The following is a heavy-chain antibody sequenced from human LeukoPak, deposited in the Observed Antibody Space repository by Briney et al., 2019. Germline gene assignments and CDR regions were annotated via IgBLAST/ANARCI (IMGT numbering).Heavy chain of an antibody. V-gene: IGHV3-53*01. CDR2: IYSGGST. CDR3: ARVRAARGYYYGMDV. J-gene: IGHJ6*02. D-gene: IGHD6-6*01. CDR1: GFTVSSNY. Sequence: GGSLRLSCAASGFTVSSNYMSWVRQAPGKGLEWVSVIYSGGSTYYADSVKGRFTISRDNSKNTLYLQMNSLRAEDTAVYYCARVRAARGYYYGMDVWGQGTTVTVS.